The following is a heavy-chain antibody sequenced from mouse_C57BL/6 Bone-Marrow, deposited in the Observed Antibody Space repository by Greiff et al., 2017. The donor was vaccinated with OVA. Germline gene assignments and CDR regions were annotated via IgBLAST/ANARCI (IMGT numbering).Heavy chain of an antibody. CDR3: AMEGYYGDAMDY. D-gene: IGHD1-1*01. CDR1: GYTFTSYW. V-gene: IGHV1-74*01. Sequence: QVQLKQPGAELVKPGASVKVSCKASGYTFTSYWMHWVKQRPGQGLEWIGRIHPSDSDANYNQKFKGKATLTVDKSSSTAYMQLSSLTSEDSAVYYCAMEGYYGDAMDYWGQGTSVTVSS. J-gene: IGHJ4*01. CDR2: IHPSDSDA.